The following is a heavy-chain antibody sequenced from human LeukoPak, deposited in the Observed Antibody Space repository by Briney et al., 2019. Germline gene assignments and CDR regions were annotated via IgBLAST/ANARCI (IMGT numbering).Heavy chain of an antibody. J-gene: IGHJ1*01. CDR1: GYTFTSYY. CDR2: INPSGGST. Sequence: GASVKVSCKASGYTFTSYYMHWVRQAPGQGLEWMGIINPSGGSTSYAQKFQGRVTMTRDTSTSTVYMELSSLRSEDTAVYYCAREFNVVVKSGPAEYFQHWGQGTLVTVSS. D-gene: IGHD2-21*01. V-gene: IGHV1-46*01. CDR3: AREFNVVVKSGPAEYFQH.